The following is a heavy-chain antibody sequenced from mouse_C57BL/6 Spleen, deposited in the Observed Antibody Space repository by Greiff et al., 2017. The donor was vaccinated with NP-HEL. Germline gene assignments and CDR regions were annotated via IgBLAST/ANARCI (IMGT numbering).Heavy chain of an antibody. V-gene: IGHV6-6*01. J-gene: IGHJ1*03. CDR3: TSARQLRPWYFDV. D-gene: IGHD3-2*02. Sequence: EVQGVESGGGLVQPGGSMKLSCAASGFTFSDAWMDWVRQSPEKGLEWVAEIRNKANNHATYYAESVKGRFTISRDDSKSSVYLQMNSLRAEDTGIYYCTSARQLRPWYFDVWGTGTTVTVSS. CDR2: IRNKANNHAT. CDR1: GFTFSDAW.